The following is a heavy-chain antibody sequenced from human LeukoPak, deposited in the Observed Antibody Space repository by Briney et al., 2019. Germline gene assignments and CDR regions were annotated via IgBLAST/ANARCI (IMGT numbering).Heavy chain of an antibody. CDR2: ISWNSGSI. CDR1: GFTFDDYA. CDR3: ASSSSWYRSAFDI. D-gene: IGHD6-13*01. J-gene: IGHJ3*02. Sequence: GGSLRLSCAASGFTFDDYAMHWVRQAPGKGLEWVSGISWNSGSIGYADSVKGRFTISRDNAKNSLYLQMNSLRAEDMALYYCASSSSWYRSAFDIWGQGTMVTVSS. V-gene: IGHV3-9*03.